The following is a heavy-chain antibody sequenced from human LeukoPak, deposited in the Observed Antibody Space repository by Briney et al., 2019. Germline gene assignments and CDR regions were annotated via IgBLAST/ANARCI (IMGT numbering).Heavy chain of an antibody. D-gene: IGHD5-12*01. V-gene: IGHV3-23*01. Sequence: GGSLRLSCAASGFKFDSYAMTWVRQAPRKGLEWVSAIGGSGSSTYDADSLKGRFTISRDNAKNSLFLQMNSLRAEDTAVYYCARDGRNGYEDDYWGQGTLVTVSS. CDR1: GFKFDSYA. CDR2: IGGSGSST. J-gene: IGHJ4*02. CDR3: ARDGRNGYEDDY.